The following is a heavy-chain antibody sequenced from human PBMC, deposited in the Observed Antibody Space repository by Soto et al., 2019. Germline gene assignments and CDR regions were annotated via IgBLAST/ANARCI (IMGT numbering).Heavy chain of an antibody. CDR1: GYTFTSSG. CDR3: GTVGMTKWKDGLDVSAI. V-gene: IGHV1-18*01. Sequence: ASVKVSCKASGYTFTSSGISWVRQAPGQGLEWMGCFSSDNGNTNYAQQLQGRVSMTTDTSTSTAYMDLSSLRSDDTAVYYCGTVGMTKWKDGLDVSAIWGQGTMVTVSS. CDR2: FSSDNGNT. D-gene: IGHD1-1*01. J-gene: IGHJ3*02.